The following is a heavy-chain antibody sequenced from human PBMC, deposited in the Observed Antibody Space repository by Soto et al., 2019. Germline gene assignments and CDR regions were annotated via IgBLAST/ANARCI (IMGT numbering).Heavy chain of an antibody. CDR2: IDWDDDT. D-gene: IGHD2-2*03. J-gene: IGHJ4*02. Sequence: ATLVNPTQTLTLTCTFSGFSLSTPGMRVSWIRQPPGKALEWLARIDWDDDTFYSPSLKTRLTISKDTSKNQVVLTVANMDPTDTAIYYCARVWIGDSLDYWGQGALVTVSS. CDR1: GFSLSTPGMR. V-gene: IGHV2-70*04. CDR3: ARVWIGDSLDY.